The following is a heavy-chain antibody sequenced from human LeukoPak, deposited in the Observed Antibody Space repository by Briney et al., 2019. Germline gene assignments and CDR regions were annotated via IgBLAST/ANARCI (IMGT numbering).Heavy chain of an antibody. Sequence: GGSLRLSCAASGFTFSSYAMNWVRQAPGKGLEWVSYISSSSSTIYYADSVKGRFTISRDNAKNSLYLQMNSLRAEDTAVYYCARAQGDYTGGHYFVYWGQGTLVTVSS. CDR1: GFTFSSYA. V-gene: IGHV3-48*04. J-gene: IGHJ4*02. D-gene: IGHD4-17*01. CDR2: ISSSSSTI. CDR3: ARAQGDYTGGHYFVY.